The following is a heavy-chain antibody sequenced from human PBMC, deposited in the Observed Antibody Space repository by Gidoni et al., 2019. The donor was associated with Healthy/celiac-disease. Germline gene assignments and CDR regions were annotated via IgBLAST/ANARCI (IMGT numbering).Heavy chain of an antibody. CDR3: ARADYYDSSGYYRPFDY. D-gene: IGHD3-22*01. CDR2: INSDGSST. CDR1: GFSFSRYW. J-gene: IGHJ4*02. Sequence: EVQLVESGGGLVQPGGSLRLSCAASGFSFSRYWRHWVRQAPGKGLVWVSRINSDGSSTSYADSVKGRFTISRDNAKNTLYLQMNSLRAEDTAVYYCARADYYDSSGYYRPFDYWGQGTLVTVSS. V-gene: IGHV3-74*01.